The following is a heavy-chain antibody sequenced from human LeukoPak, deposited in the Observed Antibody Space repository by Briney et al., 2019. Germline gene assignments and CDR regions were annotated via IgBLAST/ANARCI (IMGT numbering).Heavy chain of an antibody. Sequence: ASVKVSCKASGYTFSKYDINWVRQAPGQGLEWMGIINPSGGSTSYAQKFQGRVTMTRDMSTSTVYMELSSLRSEDTAVYYCARQTYASVANYFDYWGQGTLVTVSS. CDR3: ARQTYASVANYFDY. CDR2: INPSGGST. V-gene: IGHV1-46*01. CDR1: GYTFSKYD. J-gene: IGHJ4*02. D-gene: IGHD2-2*01.